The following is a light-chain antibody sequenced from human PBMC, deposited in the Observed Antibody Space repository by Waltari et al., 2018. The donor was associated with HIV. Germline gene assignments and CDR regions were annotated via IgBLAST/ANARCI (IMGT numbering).Light chain of an antibody. CDR3: QQYGSSPYT. V-gene: IGKV3-20*01. CDR1: QSIASSS. J-gene: IGKJ2*01. Sequence: ENVLTQSPATLSVSPGGRATLSCRASQSIASSSLAWYQQKPGQAPRLLIYGASNRATGIPDRFSGSGFETDFTLTITRLEPEDFAVYFCQQYGSSPYTFGQGTKLEIK. CDR2: GAS.